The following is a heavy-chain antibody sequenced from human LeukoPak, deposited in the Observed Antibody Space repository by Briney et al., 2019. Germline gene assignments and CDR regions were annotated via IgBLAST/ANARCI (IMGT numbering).Heavy chain of an antibody. D-gene: IGHD1-26*01. V-gene: IGHV3-74*01. CDR1: GLTFSSYW. CDR3: ARAGRSNVGRPLDY. Sequence: PGGSLRLSCAASGLTFSSYWMHWGRQAPGKGQVWVSRSESYGSSTNYADSVQGRLTISRDNAKNTLYLQMNSLRAEDTAVYYCARAGRSNVGRPLDYWGQGTVVTVSS. J-gene: IGHJ4*02. CDR2: SESYGSST.